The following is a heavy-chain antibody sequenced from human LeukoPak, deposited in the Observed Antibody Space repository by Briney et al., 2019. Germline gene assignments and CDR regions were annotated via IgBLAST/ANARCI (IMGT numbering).Heavy chain of an antibody. J-gene: IGHJ5*02. Sequence: SETLSLTCAVYGGSFSGYYWSWIRQPPGKGLEWIGEINHSGSTNYNPSLKSRVTISVDTSKNQFSPKLSSVTAADTAVYYCARFPSVVVTVPWGQGTLVTVSS. CDR3: ARFPSVVVTVP. CDR1: GGSFSGYY. V-gene: IGHV4-34*01. D-gene: IGHD3-22*01. CDR2: INHSGST.